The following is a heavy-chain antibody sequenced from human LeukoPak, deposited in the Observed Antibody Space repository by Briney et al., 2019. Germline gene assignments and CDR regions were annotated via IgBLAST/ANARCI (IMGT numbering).Heavy chain of an antibody. V-gene: IGHV1-8*01. CDR3: ATLLNRYSGSYHYYYYGMDV. Sequence: GASVKVSCKASGYTFTSYDINWVRQATGQGLEWMGWMNPNSGNTGYAQKFQGRVTMTRNTSISTAYMELSSLRSEDTAVYYCATLLNRYSGSYHYYYYGMDVWGQGTTVTVSS. CDR1: GYTFTSYD. D-gene: IGHD1-26*01. J-gene: IGHJ6*02. CDR2: MNPNSGNT.